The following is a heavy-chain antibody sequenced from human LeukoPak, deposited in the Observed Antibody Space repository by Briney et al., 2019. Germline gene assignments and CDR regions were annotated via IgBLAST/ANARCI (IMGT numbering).Heavy chain of an antibody. CDR2: IYYSGST. Sequence: PSETLSLTCTVSGGSISSSSYYWGWIRQPPGKGLEWIGSIYYSGSTYYNPSLKSRVTISVDTSKNQFSLKLTSVTAADTAVYYCARGHYSSSSFWFDPWGQGTLVTVSS. J-gene: IGHJ5*02. V-gene: IGHV4-39*07. D-gene: IGHD6-6*01. CDR3: ARGHYSSSSFWFDP. CDR1: GGSISSSSYY.